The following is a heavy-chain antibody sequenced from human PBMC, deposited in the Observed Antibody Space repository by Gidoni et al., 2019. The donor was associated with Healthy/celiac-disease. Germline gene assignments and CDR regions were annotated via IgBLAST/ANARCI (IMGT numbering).Heavy chain of an antibody. D-gene: IGHD3-3*01. CDR1: GFTFSSYS. J-gene: IGHJ4*02. CDR3: ARGKFLEWLSGY. CDR2: ISISSSYI. Sequence: EVQLVESGGGRVKPGGSLRLCGAAAGFTFSSYSMNWVRQAPGKGLEWVSSISISSSYIYYADSVKGRFTISRDNAKNSLYLQMNSLSAEDTAVYYCARGKFLEWLSGYWGQGTLVTVSS. V-gene: IGHV3-21*01.